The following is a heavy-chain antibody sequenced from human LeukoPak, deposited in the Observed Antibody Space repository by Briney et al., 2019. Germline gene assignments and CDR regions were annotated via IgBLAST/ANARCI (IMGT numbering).Heavy chain of an antibody. CDR2: ISAYNGNT. J-gene: IGHJ4*02. V-gene: IGHV1-18*01. D-gene: IGHD4-23*01. CDR1: GYTFTSYG. CDR3: ARGPFAVRPPDDALVVTHFDY. Sequence: GASVKVSCKASGYTFTSYGISWVRQAPGQGLEWMGWISAYNGNTNYAQKLQGRVTMTTDTSTSTAYMELRSLRSDDTAVYYCARGPFAVRPPDDALVVTHFDYWGQGTLVTVSS.